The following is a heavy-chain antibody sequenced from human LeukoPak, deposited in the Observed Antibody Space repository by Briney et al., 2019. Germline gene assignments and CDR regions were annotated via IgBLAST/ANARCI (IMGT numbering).Heavy chain of an antibody. J-gene: IGHJ4*02. V-gene: IGHV3-74*01. CDR3: ARGLGYYYDTSAFPDY. CDR1: GFTFTTYA. Sequence: GGSLRLSCAASGFTFTTYAMSWVRQAPGRGLVWVSRISTDGGSTNYADSVKGRFTISRDNAKNTVCLQMNSLRAEDTAVYYCARGLGYYYDTSAFPDYWGQGSLVTVSS. CDR2: ISTDGGST. D-gene: IGHD3-22*01.